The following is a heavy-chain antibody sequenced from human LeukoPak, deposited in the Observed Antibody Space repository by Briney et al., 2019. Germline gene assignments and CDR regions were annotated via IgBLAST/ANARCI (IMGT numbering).Heavy chain of an antibody. CDR1: GYTLTELS. J-gene: IGHJ4*02. Sequence: GASVKVSCKVSGYTLTELSMHWVRQAPGKGLEWMGGFDPEDGETIYAQKFQGRVTMTEDTSTDTAYMELSSLRSEDTAVYYCATDLLRYFDWSPAGYWGQGTLVIVSS. V-gene: IGHV1-24*01. CDR3: ATDLLRYFDWSPAGY. D-gene: IGHD3-9*01. CDR2: FDPEDGET.